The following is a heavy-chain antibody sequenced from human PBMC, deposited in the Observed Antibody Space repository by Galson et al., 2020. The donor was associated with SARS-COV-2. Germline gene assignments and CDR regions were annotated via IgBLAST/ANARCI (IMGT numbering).Heavy chain of an antibody. V-gene: IGHV4-38-2*02. CDR2: VYPSGTP. D-gene: IGHD3-22*01. J-gene: IGHJ2*01. Sequence: SETLSLTCTVSGYSVSTTNYWGWVRQHPGRGLEWIGSVYPSGTPYYNPSLKSRVTLSVDTSKNQFSLRLDSVTAADTALYYCARQGVNMIVLVTVPGWYFDLWGRGTLVTVSS. CDR3: ARQGVNMIVLVTVPGWYFDL. CDR1: GYSVSTTNY.